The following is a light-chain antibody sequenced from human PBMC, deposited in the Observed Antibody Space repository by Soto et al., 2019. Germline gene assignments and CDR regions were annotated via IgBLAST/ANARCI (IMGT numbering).Light chain of an antibody. CDR3: QHRSDCPRT. Sequence: EIVLTQSPATLSLSPGERATLSCRASQSVSSYLAWYQQKPGQAHRLLIYGASNRATDIPARFSVSRSVKDFTLTISGLEPEDFAVYYRQHRSDCPRTFGQGTNLEIK. V-gene: IGKV3-11*01. CDR2: GAS. CDR1: QSVSSY. J-gene: IGKJ2*01.